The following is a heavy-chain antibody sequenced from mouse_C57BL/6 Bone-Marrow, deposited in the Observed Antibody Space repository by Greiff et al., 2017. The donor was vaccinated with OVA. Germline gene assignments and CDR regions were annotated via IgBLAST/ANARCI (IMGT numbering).Heavy chain of an antibody. CDR3: ASYGSSFTSFAY. D-gene: IGHD1-1*01. Sequence: VQLQQSGPELVKPGASVKISCKASGYAFSSSWMNWVKQRPGKGLEWIGRIYPGDGDTNYNGKFKGKATLTADKSSSTAYMQLSSLTSEDSAVYFCASYGSSFTSFAYWGQGTLVTVSA. CDR1: GYAFSSSW. CDR2: IYPGDGDT. V-gene: IGHV1-82*01. J-gene: IGHJ3*01.